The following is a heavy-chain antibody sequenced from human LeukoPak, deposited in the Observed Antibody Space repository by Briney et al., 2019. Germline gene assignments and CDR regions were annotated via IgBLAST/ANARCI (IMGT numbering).Heavy chain of an antibody. CDR2: ISGSGGST. D-gene: IGHD4-17*01. CDR3: AKDPVGAVTIVWYFDL. CDR1: GFTFSSYA. V-gene: IGHV3-23*01. Sequence: PGGSLRLSCAASGFTFSSYAMSWVRQAPGKGLEWVSAISGSGGSTYYADSVKGRFTISRDNSKNTLYLQMNSLRAEDTAVYYCAKDPVGAVTIVWYFDLWGRGTLVTVSS. J-gene: IGHJ2*01.